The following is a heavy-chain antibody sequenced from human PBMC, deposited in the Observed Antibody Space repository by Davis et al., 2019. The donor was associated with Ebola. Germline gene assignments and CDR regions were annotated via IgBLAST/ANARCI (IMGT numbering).Heavy chain of an antibody. CDR3: ARGGTTVTTPLDY. CDR1: GFTFSDYY. D-gene: IGHD4-17*01. V-gene: IGHV3-11*04. Sequence: GESLKISCAASGFTFSDYYLSWIRQAPGKGLEWVAHIQTSGVNVYYADSVKGRFTISRDNAKNSLYLQMNSLRAEDTAVYYCARGGTTVTTPLDYWGQGTLVTVSS. CDR2: IQTSGVNV. J-gene: IGHJ4*02.